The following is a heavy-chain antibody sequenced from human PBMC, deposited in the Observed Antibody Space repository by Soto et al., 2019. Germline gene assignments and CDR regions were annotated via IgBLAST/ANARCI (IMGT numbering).Heavy chain of an antibody. D-gene: IGHD1-26*01. V-gene: IGHV1-2*02. CDR3: ARSGYPGSYHPPAF. J-gene: IGHJ4*02. CDR1: GYTFIDYY. CDR2: INPHSGDT. Sequence: VKVSCKASGYTFIDYYIHWVRQAPGLGLEWMGCINPHSGDTNSPPKFQARVTMTRDTSNSTAYMELKRLYSNDTAVYHCARSGYPGSYHPPAFWGQGTLVTVSS.